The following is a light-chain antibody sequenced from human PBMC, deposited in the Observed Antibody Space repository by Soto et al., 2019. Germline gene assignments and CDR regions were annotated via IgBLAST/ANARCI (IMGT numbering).Light chain of an antibody. V-gene: IGKV3-20*01. Sequence: EIVLTQSPGTLSLSPGERATLSCRASQSVSSSYLAWYQQKPGQAPRLLIYGASSRATGILDRFSGSGSGTDFTLTISRLEPEDFAVYYCQQYGSSTFTFGPGTKVDIK. CDR3: QQYGSSTFT. CDR2: GAS. J-gene: IGKJ3*01. CDR1: QSVSSSY.